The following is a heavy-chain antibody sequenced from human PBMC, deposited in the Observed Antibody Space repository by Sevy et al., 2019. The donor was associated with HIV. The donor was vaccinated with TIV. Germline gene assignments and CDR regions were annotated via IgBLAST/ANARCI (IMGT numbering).Heavy chain of an antibody. Sequence: SETLSLTCTVSGGSISNDNYYWSWMRQPAGKGLEWIGRIYTSGSTNSTPSLKTRVTISIDTSKNQFSLKLSSVTAAETAVYFCARDLGSYDILTGKYYYYMDVWGKGTTVTVSS. D-gene: IGHD3-9*01. CDR3: ARDLGSYDILTGKYYYYMDV. J-gene: IGHJ6*03. V-gene: IGHV4-61*02. CDR2: IYTSGST. CDR1: GGSISNDNYY.